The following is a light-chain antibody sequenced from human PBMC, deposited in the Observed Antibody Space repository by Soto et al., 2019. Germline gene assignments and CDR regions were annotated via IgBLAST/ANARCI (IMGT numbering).Light chain of an antibody. J-gene: IGKJ5*01. CDR1: QLFSSN. V-gene: IGKV3-15*01. Sequence: EIVMMQSPATLSVSPGESVTLSCRASQLFSSNLAWYQHKPGQAPRLLIYGVSTRDTGVPDRFSGSASGTEFTLTISSLQSEDFATYYCQQYNSYPITFGQGTRLEI. CDR2: GVS. CDR3: QQYNSYPIT.